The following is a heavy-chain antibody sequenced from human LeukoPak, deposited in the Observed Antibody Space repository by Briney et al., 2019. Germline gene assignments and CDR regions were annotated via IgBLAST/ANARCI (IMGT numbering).Heavy chain of an antibody. CDR1: GFTFSSYA. D-gene: IGHD5-24*01. J-gene: IGHJ6*02. V-gene: IGHV3-23*01. CDR3: AKEIMVEMATTYYYYYGMDV. CDR2: ISGSGSST. Sequence: GGSLRLSCAASGFTFSSYAMSWVRQAPGKGLEWVSAISGSGSSTYYADSVKGRFTISRDNSKNTLYLQMNSLRAEDTAVYYCAKEIMVEMATTYYYYYGMDVWGQGTTVTVSS.